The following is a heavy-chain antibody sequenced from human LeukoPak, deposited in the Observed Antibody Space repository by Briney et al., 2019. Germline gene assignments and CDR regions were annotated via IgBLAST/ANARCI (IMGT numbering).Heavy chain of an antibody. CDR3: ARVYSYGHWYFDY. V-gene: IGHV1-69*04. CDR1: GGTFSSYA. CDR2: IIPILGIA. J-gene: IGHJ4*02. Sequence: ASVKVSCKASGGTFSSYAISWVRQAPGQGLEWMGRIIPILGIANYAQKFQGRVTITADKSTSTAYMELSSLKSEDTAVYYCARVYSYGHWYFDYWGQGTLVTVSS. D-gene: IGHD5-18*01.